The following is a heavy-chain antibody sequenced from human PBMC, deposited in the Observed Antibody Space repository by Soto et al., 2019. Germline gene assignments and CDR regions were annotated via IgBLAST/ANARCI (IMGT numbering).Heavy chain of an antibody. CDR1: GYSFTSYW. Sequence: GESLKISCKGSGYSFTSYWIGWVRQMPGKGLEWMGIIYPGDSDTRYSPSFQGQVTISADKSISTAYLQWSSLKASDTAMYYCASRPSDYGDPDAFDIWGQGTMVTVSS. CDR2: IYPGDSDT. V-gene: IGHV5-51*01. CDR3: ASRPSDYGDPDAFDI. J-gene: IGHJ3*02. D-gene: IGHD4-17*01.